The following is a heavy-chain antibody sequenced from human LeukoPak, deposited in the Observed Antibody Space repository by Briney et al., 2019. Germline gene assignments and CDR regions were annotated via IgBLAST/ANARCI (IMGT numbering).Heavy chain of an antibody. J-gene: IGHJ4*02. D-gene: IGHD1-26*01. CDR1: GFTFSGYA. CDR2: ISGSGGST. CDR3: AKGRSSESYYFDY. V-gene: IGHV3-23*01. Sequence: PGGSLRLSCAASGFTFSGYAMSWVRQAPGKGLEWVSGISGSGGSTYYADSVKGRFTISRDNSKNTLYLQMNSLRAEDTAVYYCAKGRSSESYYFDYWGQGTLVTVSS.